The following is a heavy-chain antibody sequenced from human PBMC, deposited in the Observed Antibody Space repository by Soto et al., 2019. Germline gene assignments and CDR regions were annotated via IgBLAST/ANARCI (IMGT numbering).Heavy chain of an antibody. V-gene: IGHV3-23*01. CDR2: ISGSGGST. J-gene: IGHJ4*02. CDR3: AKERDTGAVRSCSGD. D-gene: IGHD2-8*02. Sequence: KGLEWVSAISGSGGSTYYADSVKGRFTISRDNSKNTLYLQMHSLRAEDTAVYFFAKERDTGAVRSCSGDWCRATLVT.